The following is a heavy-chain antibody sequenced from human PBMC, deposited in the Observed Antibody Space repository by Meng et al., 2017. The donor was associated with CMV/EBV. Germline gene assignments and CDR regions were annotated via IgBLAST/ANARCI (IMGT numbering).Heavy chain of an antibody. CDR2: ISSSSSYI. D-gene: IGHD3-3*01. V-gene: IGHV3-21*01. Sequence: GGSLRLSCAASGFTFSSYSMNWVRRAPGKGLEWVSSISSSSSYIYYADSVKGRFTISRDNAKNSLYLQMNSLRAEDTAVYYCARGEDFWSGYYRFDYWGQGTLVTVSS. J-gene: IGHJ4*02. CDR1: GFTFSSYS. CDR3: ARGEDFWSGYYRFDY.